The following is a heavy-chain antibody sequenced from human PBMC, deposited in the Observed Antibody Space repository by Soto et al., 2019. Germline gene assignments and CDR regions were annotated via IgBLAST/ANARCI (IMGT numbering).Heavy chain of an antibody. CDR3: ARAPDSSLGTMDV. V-gene: IGHV5-51*01. J-gene: IGHJ6*02. CDR1: GYSFTTYW. Sequence: GQSLKISCTVSGYSFTTYWIGGVLQLPGQGLEWMGVMFPGDSDTRYSPSFQGQVTMSADPSTNTAYLEWSSLKAADSAMYYCARAPDSSLGTMDVGGQGTTVTSP. D-gene: IGHD6-19*01. CDR2: MFPGDSDT.